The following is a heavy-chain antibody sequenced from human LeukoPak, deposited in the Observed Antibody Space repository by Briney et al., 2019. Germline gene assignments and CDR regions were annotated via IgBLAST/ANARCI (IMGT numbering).Heavy chain of an antibody. CDR2: ISSSSSYI. Sequence: PGGSLRLSCAASGFTFSSYSMNWVRQAPGKGLEWVSFISSSSSYIYYADSVKGRFTISRDNAKNSLYPQMNSLRAEDTAVYYCAELGITMIGGVWGKGTTVTISS. CDR3: AELGITMIGGV. J-gene: IGHJ6*04. D-gene: IGHD3-10*02. V-gene: IGHV3-21*01. CDR1: GFTFSSYS.